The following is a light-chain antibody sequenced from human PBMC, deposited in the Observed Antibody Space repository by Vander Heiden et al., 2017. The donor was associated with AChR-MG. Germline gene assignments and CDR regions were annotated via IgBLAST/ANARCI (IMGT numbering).Light chain of an antibody. CDR2: GAS. Sequence: EIVMPQSPATLSVSPGERATLSCRASQSVSSNLAWYQQKPGQAPRLLIYGASTRATEFTLTISSLQSEEFAVYYCQQYNNGHALTFGGRTKVEIK. J-gene: IGKJ4*01. V-gene: IGKV3-15*01. CDR1: QSVSSN. CDR3: QQYNNGHALT.